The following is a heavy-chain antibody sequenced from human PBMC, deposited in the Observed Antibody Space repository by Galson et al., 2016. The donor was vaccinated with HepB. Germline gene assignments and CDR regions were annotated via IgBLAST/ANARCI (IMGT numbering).Heavy chain of an antibody. CDR2: VFYSGST. J-gene: IGHJ4*02. Sequence: TLSLTCTVSGGSVLTAAHYWNWIRQHPGKGLEWIGDVFYSGSTHYNPSLKSRLTISIDTYKHQFSLKLASVTAADAAVYYCARVIQHGIWGYFDYWGQGAPVIVSS. V-gene: IGHV4-31*03. CDR3: ARVIQHGIWGYFDY. CDR1: GGSVLTAAHY. D-gene: IGHD3-16*01.